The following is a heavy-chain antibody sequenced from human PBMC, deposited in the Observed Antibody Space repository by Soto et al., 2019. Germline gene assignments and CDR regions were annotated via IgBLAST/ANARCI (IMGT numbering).Heavy chain of an antibody. CDR1: GFTFSSYW. CDR3: ARVARVVVPAAIISHYYYMDV. V-gene: IGHV3-74*01. J-gene: IGHJ6*03. D-gene: IGHD2-2*01. CDR2: INSDGSST. Sequence: GGSLRLSCAASGFTFSSYWMHWVRQAPGKGLVWVSRINSDGSSTSYADYVKGRFTISRDNAKNTLYLQMNSLRAEDTAVYYCARVARVVVPAAIISHYYYMDVWGKGTTVTVSS.